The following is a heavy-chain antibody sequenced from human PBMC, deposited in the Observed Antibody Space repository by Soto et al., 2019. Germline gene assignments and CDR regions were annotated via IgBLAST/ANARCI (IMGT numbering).Heavy chain of an antibody. CDR1: CGSISSYY. CDR2: IYYSGCT. J-gene: IGHJ5*02. D-gene: IGHD4-17*01. V-gene: IGHV4-59*01. CDR3: ARAGVLRNWFDP. Sequence: PSETLSLTCTVSCGSISSYYWSWIRQSPGKGLEWIGYIYYSGCTNYNPSLKSRVTISVDTSKNQFSLKLSSVTAADTAVYYCARAGVLRNWFDPWGQGTLVTVS.